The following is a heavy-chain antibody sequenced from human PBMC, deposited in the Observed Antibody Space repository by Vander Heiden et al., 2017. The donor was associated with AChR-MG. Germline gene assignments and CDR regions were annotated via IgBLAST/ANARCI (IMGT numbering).Heavy chain of an antibody. CDR3: TKDLGGGDFWSDSYYGMDV. CDR1: GFTFDDYA. V-gene: IGHV3-9*01. Sequence: ELQLVESGGGLVQPGRSLRLSCAASGFTFDDYAMHWVRQAPGKGLEWVSGISWKSDKVGYADSVRGRFTISRDNAQSSLYLQMNSLRAEDTALYYCTKDLGGGDFWSDSYYGMDVWGQGTTVTVSS. J-gene: IGHJ6*02. D-gene: IGHD3-3*01. CDR2: ISWKSDKV.